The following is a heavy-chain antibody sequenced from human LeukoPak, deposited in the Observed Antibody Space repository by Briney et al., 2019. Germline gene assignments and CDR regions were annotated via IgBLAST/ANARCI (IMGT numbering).Heavy chain of an antibody. D-gene: IGHD6-13*01. CDR2: IHYTGST. CDR3: AREGGSAAGTGDYFDY. J-gene: IGHJ4*02. V-gene: IGHV4-59*12. CDR1: GGSINSYY. Sequence: PSETLSLTCTVSGGSINSYYWSWIRQPPGKGLECIGYIHYTGSTNYNPSLKSRVTISVDTSKNHFSLRLTSVTAADTAVYYCAREGGSAAGTGDYFDYWGQGTLVTVSS.